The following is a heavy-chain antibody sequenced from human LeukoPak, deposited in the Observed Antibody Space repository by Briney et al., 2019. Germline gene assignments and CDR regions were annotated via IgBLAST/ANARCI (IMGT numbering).Heavy chain of an antibody. V-gene: IGHV1-2*02. CDR1: GYTFTGYY. CDR3: ARVMDYGGNRENSDY. D-gene: IGHD4-23*01. Sequence: ASVKVSCKASGYTFTGYYMHWVRQAPGQGLEWMGWINPNSGGTNYAQKFQGRVTVTRDTSIRTAYMELTRLRSDDTAVYYCARVMDYGGNRENSDYWGQGTLVTVSS. J-gene: IGHJ4*02. CDR2: INPNSGGT.